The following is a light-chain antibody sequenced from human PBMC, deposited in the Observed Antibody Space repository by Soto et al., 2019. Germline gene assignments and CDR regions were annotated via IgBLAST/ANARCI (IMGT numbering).Light chain of an antibody. CDR3: QQRSNWPPRVT. Sequence: EIVLKQSPATLSLSPGEKATRSCRASQSVSSYLAWYQQKPGQAPRLLIYDASNRATGIPARFSGSGSGTDFTLTISSLEPEDFAVYYCQQRSNWPPRVTFGQGTRLEIK. V-gene: IGKV3-11*01. J-gene: IGKJ5*01. CDR1: QSVSSY. CDR2: DAS.